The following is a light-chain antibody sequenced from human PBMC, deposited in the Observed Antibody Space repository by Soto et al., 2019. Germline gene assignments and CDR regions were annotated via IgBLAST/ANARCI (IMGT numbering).Light chain of an antibody. J-gene: IGKJ4*01. V-gene: IGKV4-1*01. CDR2: WSS. Sequence: IVMTQSPDSLAVSLGERATINCKSSQSLLYNSNRKNYLAWYQQRPGQPPRLLIYWSSTRDSGVPDRFRGGGSGTDFTLTISRLQAEDVAVYYCQQYFGTPTFGGGTRLEIK. CDR3: QQYFGTPT. CDR1: QSLLYNSNRKNY.